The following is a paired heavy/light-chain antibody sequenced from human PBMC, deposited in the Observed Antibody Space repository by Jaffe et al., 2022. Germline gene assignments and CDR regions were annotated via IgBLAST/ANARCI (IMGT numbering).Heavy chain of an antibody. D-gene: IGHD3-3*01. CDR2: ISGSGGST. CDR1: GFTFSSYA. V-gene: IGHV3-23*01. CDR3: ATGTHLYDFWSGYLLP. J-gene: IGHJ5*02. Sequence: EVQLLESGGGLVQPGGSLRLSCAASGFTFSSYAMSWVRQAPGKGLEWVSAISGSGGSTYYADSVKGRFTISRDNSKNTLYLQMNSLRAEDTAVYYCATGTHLYDFWSGYLLPWGQGTLVTVSS.
Light chain of an antibody. V-gene: IGKV2-29*02. CDR2: EVS. CDR1: QSLLHSDGKTY. Sequence: DIVMTQTPLSLSVTPGQPASISCKSSQSLLHSDGKTYLYWYLQKPGQSPQLLIYEVSSRFSGVPDRFSGSGSGTDFTLKISRVEAEDVGVYYCMQGIHLPPYTFGQGTKLEIK. J-gene: IGKJ2*01. CDR3: MQGIHLPPYT.